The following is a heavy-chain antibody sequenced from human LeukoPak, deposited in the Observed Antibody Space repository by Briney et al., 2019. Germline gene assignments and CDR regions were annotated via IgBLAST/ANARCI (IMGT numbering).Heavy chain of an antibody. J-gene: IGHJ5*02. CDR3: ARDYEIAVRYDCFDP. Sequence: SVKVSCKASGGTFSSYAISWVRQAPGQGLEWMGGIIPIFGTANYAQKFQGRVTITADESTSTAYMELRSLRSDDTAVYYCARDYEIAVRYDCFDPWGQGTLVIVSS. CDR2: IIPIFGTA. V-gene: IGHV1-69*13. D-gene: IGHD6-6*01. CDR1: GGTFSSYA.